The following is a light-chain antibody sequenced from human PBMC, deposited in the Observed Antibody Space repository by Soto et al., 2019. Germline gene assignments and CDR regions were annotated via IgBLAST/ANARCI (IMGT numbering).Light chain of an antibody. V-gene: IGKV3-20*01. J-gene: IGKJ1*01. Sequence: DIVLTQVPGTLSFPPGQRATVSWRASQSISSTYLTCYHQRPGQAPRLLIYDASRRATGIPDRFSGSGAGTDFSLTISRLEPEDFAVYYCQHYDSARWTFGLGTKVDIK. CDR3: QHYDSARWT. CDR1: QSISSTY. CDR2: DAS.